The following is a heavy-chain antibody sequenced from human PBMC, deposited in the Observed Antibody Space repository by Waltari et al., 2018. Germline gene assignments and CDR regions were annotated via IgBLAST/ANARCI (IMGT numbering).Heavy chain of an antibody. Sequence: QVQLQESGPGLVKPSQTLSLTCTVSGGSISSGSYYWRWIRQPAGKGLEWIGRIYTSGSTNYNPSLKSRVTISVDTSKNQFSLKLSSVTAADTAVYYCAREVPHSSGYYHHPFDYWGQGTLVTVSS. V-gene: IGHV4-61*02. D-gene: IGHD3-22*01. CDR3: AREVPHSSGYYHHPFDY. CDR1: GGSISSGSYY. CDR2: IYTSGST. J-gene: IGHJ4*02.